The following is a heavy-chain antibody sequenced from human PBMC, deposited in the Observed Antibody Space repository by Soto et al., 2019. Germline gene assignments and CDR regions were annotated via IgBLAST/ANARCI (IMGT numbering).Heavy chain of an antibody. CDR2: ISSGGTII. Sequence: PGGSLRLSCAASGFTFSDHYMTWIRQAPGKGLEWVSYISSGGTIISYADSVRGRFTISRDNAKNSLFLQMNSLTADDTAVYYCARRLSAHAFDYWGQGTLVTVSS. J-gene: IGHJ4*02. CDR3: ARRLSAHAFDY. V-gene: IGHV3-11*01. CDR1: GFTFSDHY. D-gene: IGHD6-13*01.